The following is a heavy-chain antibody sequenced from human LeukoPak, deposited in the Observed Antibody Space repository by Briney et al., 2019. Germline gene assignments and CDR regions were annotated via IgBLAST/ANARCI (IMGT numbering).Heavy chain of an antibody. CDR1: GGSFSGYY. CDR3: ARWLGGYSSGWYVPARDRSGGGGKYYFDY. D-gene: IGHD6-19*01. V-gene: IGHV4-34*01. CDR2: INHSGST. J-gene: IGHJ4*02. Sequence: PSETLSLTCAVYGGSFSGYYWSWIRQPPGKGLEWIGEINHSGSTNYNPSLKSRVTITVDTSKNQFSLKLSSVTAADTAVYYCARWLGGYSSGWYVPARDRSGGGGKYYFDYWGQGTLVTVSS.